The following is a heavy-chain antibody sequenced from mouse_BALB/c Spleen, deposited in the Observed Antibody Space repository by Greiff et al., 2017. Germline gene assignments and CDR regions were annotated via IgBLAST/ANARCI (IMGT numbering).Heavy chain of an antibody. CDR2: IRNKANGYTT. D-gene: IGHD1-1*01. CDR3: ATFMDWYFDV. J-gene: IGHJ1*01. V-gene: IGHV7-3*02. CDR1: GFTFTDYY. Sequence: EVKVVESGGGLVQPGGSLRLSCATSGFTFTDYYMSWVRQPPGKALEWLGFIRNKANGYTTEYSASVKGRFTISRDNSQSILYLQMNTLRAEDSATYYCATFMDWYFDVWGAGTTVTVSS.